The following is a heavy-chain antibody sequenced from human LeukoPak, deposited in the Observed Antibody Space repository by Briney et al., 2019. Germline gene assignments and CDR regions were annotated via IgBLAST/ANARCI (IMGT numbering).Heavy chain of an antibody. Sequence: SETLSLTCAVYGGSFSGYYWSWIRQPPGKGLEWIGEINHSGSTNYNPSLRSRVTISVDTSKNQFSLKLSSVTAADTAVYYCARGRVKLGRRPNGRTVLFDYWGQGTLVTVSS. CDR3: ARGRVKLGRRPNGRTVLFDY. J-gene: IGHJ4*02. V-gene: IGHV4-34*01. D-gene: IGHD4-17*01. CDR2: INHSGST. CDR1: GGSFSGYY.